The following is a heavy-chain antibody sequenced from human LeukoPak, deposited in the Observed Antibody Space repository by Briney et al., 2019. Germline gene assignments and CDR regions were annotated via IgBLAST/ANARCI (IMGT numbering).Heavy chain of an antibody. CDR2: MYSRGDT. J-gene: IGHJ5*02. V-gene: IGHV3-53*01. CDR3: ARDAPQVPAAGVLAS. CDR1: GFTVSDNY. D-gene: IGHD6-13*01. Sequence: PGGSLRLSCAASGFTVSDNYMSWVRQAPGKGLEWVSVMYSRGDTYYANSVKGRFTFSIDISKNTLYLQMNGLRVADTAMYYCARDAPQVPAAGVLASWGQGTLVIVSS.